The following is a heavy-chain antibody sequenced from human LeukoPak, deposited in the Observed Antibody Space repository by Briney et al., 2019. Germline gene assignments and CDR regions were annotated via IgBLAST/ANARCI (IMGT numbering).Heavy chain of an antibody. Sequence: PSETLSLTCTVSGGSISSGSYYWSWIRQPAGKGLEWIGRIYTSGSTNYNPSLKSRVTISVDTSKNQFSLKLSSVTAADTAVYYCARGGYYDSSGYYLSKYYYYGMDVWGQGTTVTVSS. CDR2: IYTSGST. V-gene: IGHV4-61*02. J-gene: IGHJ6*02. CDR1: GGSISSGSYY. CDR3: ARGGYYDSSGYYLSKYYYYGMDV. D-gene: IGHD3-22*01.